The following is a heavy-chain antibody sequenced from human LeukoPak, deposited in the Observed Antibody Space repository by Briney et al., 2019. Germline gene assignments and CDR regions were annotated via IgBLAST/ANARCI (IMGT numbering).Heavy chain of an antibody. Sequence: PSQTLSLTCTVSGGSISSSSYYWGWIRQPPGKGLEWIGSIYYSGSTYDNPSLKSRVTISVDTSKHQISLKLSSVTAADTAVYYCARQSGSSWYTYYYYYMDVWGKGTTVTVSS. CDR3: ARQSGSSWYTYYYYYMDV. CDR2: IYYSGST. V-gene: IGHV4-39*01. D-gene: IGHD6-13*01. J-gene: IGHJ6*03. CDR1: GGSISSSSYY.